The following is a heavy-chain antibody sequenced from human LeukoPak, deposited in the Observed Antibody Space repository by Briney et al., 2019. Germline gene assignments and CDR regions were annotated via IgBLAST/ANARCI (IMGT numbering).Heavy chain of an antibody. CDR1: GGSISSYY. D-gene: IGHD6-19*01. CDR2: IYYSGST. CDR3: ARGPVAAGIDY. V-gene: IGHV4-59*12. Sequence: SETLSLTCTVSGGSISSYYWSWIRQPPGKGLEWIGYIYYSGSTNYNPSLKSRVTISVDTSKNQFSLKLSSVTAADTAVYYCARGPVAAGIDYWGQGTLVTVSS. J-gene: IGHJ4*02.